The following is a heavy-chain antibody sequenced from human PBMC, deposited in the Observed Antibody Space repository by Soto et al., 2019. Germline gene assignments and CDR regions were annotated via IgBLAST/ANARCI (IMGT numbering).Heavy chain of an antibody. CDR2: ISAYNGNT. CDR3: ARDRPSSYCRGGRCRRIYGMDV. D-gene: IGHD2-15*01. CDR1: GYTFTSYG. V-gene: IGHV1-18*04. Sequence: ASVKVSCKASGYTFTSYGISWVRQAPGQGLEWMGWISAYNGNTNYAQKLQGRVTMTTDTSTSTAYMELRSLRSDDTAVYYCARDRPSSYCRGGRCRRIYGMDVWGQGTKVTASS. J-gene: IGHJ6*02.